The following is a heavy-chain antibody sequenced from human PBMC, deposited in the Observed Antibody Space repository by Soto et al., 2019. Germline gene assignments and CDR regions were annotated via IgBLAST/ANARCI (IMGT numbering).Heavy chain of an antibody. J-gene: IGHJ4*02. CDR3: ARDRANSPDFFDF. Sequence: SETLSLTCTVSGGSISSDDYYWSWIRQPPGKGLEWLGYIYDIGSTSYSPSLESRITISIDTSKNQFSLKLRSVSAADTAVYYCARDRANSPDFFDFWGQGTQVTVYS. V-gene: IGHV4-30-4*01. D-gene: IGHD1-1*01. CDR2: IYDIGST. CDR1: GGSISSDDYY.